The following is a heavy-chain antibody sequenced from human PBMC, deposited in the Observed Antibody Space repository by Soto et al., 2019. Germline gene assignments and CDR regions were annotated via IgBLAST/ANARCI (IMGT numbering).Heavy chain of an antibody. CDR1: GYAFTTYG. Sequence: QVHLVQSGAEVKKPGASVKVSCQCSGYAFTTYGITWVRQAPGQGLEWMGWISAHNGNTNYAQKIQGRVTVTRDTSTSTAYMELRSLRYDDTAVYYCARGRYGDYWDQGALVTVAS. CDR2: ISAHNGNT. D-gene: IGHD1-1*01. CDR3: ARGRYGDY. J-gene: IGHJ4*02. V-gene: IGHV1-18*01.